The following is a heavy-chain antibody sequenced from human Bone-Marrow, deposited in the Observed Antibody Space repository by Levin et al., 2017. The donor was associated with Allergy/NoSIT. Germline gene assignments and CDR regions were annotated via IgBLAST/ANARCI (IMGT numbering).Heavy chain of an antibody. CDR1: GASISSGGYS. V-gene: IGHV4-30-2*01. D-gene: IGHD4-17*01. CDR2: IYHTGST. CDR3: AREGIYGDYNWDAFDI. Sequence: SETLSLTCAVSGASISSGGYSWTWIRQTPGKGLEWIGYIYHTGSTFYNPSLKSRLTISVDRSKSQFSLKLNSVTAADTAIYYCAREGIYGDYNWDAFDIWGQGTMVTVSS. J-gene: IGHJ3*02.